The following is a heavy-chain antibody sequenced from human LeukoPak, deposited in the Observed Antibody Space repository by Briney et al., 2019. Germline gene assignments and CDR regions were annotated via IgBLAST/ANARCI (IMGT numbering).Heavy chain of an antibody. CDR3: SGYDFDSSGYSPLDI. J-gene: IGHJ3*02. Sequence: GRSLRLSCAASGFIFSNYAMHWVRQAPGKGLEWVGRIKSKTDGGTTDYAAPVRGRFTISRDDSKNTVYLQMNSLKTEDTAVYYCSGYDFDSSGYSPLDIWGQGTMVTVSS. V-gene: IGHV3-15*01. D-gene: IGHD3-22*01. CDR2: IKSKTDGGTT. CDR1: GFIFSNYA.